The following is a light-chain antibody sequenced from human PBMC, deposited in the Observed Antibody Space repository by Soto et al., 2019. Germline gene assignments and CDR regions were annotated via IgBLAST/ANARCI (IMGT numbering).Light chain of an antibody. J-gene: IGKJ1*01. CDR1: QSISTY. Sequence: DIQMTQSPSSLSASVGDRVTITCRASQSISTYLNWYQQTPGKAPKLLIYTSSALPSGVPSRFSGSGSGTDFTLTISSLQPEDFATYYCQQSYSTPRAFGQGTKVEV. V-gene: IGKV1-39*01. CDR2: TSS. CDR3: QQSYSTPRA.